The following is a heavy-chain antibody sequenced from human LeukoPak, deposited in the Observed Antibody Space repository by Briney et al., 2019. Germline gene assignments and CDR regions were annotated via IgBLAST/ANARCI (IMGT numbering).Heavy chain of an antibody. J-gene: IGHJ4*02. V-gene: IGHV4-39*01. CDR2: IYYSGST. CDR3: ARHPPGTYDFWSGSEFDY. D-gene: IGHD3-3*01. Sequence: SETLSLTCTASGGSISSSSYYWGWIRQPPGKGLEWIGSIYYSGSTYYNPSLKSRVTISVDTSKNQFSLKLSSVTAADTAVYYCARHPPGTYDFWSGSEFDYWGQGTLVTVSS. CDR1: GGSISSSSYY.